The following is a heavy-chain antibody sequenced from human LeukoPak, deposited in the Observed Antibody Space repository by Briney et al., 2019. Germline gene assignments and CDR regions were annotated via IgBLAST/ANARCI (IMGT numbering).Heavy chain of an antibody. D-gene: IGHD3-3*01. Sequence: PSQTLSLTCTVSGGSISSGGYYWSWIRQHPGTGLEWVGYIYYSGSTYYNPSLKSRVTISVDTSKNQFSLKLSSVTAADTAVYYCARCLLRFFGADAFDIWGQGTMVTVSS. CDR3: ARCLLRFFGADAFDI. V-gene: IGHV4-31*03. CDR1: GGSISSGGYY. J-gene: IGHJ3*02. CDR2: IYYSGST.